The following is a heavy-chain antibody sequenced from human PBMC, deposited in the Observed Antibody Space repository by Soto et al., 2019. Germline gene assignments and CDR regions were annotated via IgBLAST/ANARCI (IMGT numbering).Heavy chain of an antibody. J-gene: IGHJ4*02. Sequence: HPGGSLRLSCTASGFIFSSFAMSWVRQAPGKGLEWVSVISGSGSTTDYADSVRGRFTISRDNSKKTVYLQMNSLRAEDTAVYYCAKDAKYSSSWYYFDYWGQGTRVTVSS. D-gene: IGHD6-13*01. CDR3: AKDAKYSSSWYYFDY. CDR1: GFIFSSFA. V-gene: IGHV3-23*01. CDR2: ISGSGSTT.